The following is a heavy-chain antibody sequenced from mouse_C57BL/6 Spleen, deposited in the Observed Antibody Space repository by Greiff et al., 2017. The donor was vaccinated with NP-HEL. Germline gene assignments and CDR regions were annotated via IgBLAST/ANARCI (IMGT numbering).Heavy chain of an antibody. CDR2: IRNKANGYTT. CDR3: ARYYGSSFSYWYFDV. V-gene: IGHV7-3*01. Sequence: EVKLVESGGGLVQPGGSLSLSCAASGFTFTDYYMSWVRQPPGKALEWLGFIRNKANGYTTEYSASVKGRFTISRDNSQSILYLQMNALRAEDSATYYCARYYGSSFSYWYFDVWGTGTTVTVSS. J-gene: IGHJ1*03. CDR1: GFTFTDYY. D-gene: IGHD1-1*01.